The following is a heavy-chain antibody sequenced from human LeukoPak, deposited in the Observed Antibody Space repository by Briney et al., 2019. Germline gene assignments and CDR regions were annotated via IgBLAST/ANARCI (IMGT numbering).Heavy chain of an antibody. D-gene: IGHD5-18*01. CDR1: GGSFSTYY. J-gene: IGHJ4*02. CDR2: IYHDGST. Sequence: SETLSLTCAVYGGSFSTYYWSWVRQPPGSGLEWIGEIYHDGSTNYNPSLKSRVTISMDKSKNQLSLKLNFVTAADTAVYYCARDRGGYTYSHDYWGQGTLVTVSS. CDR3: ARDRGGYTYSHDY. V-gene: IGHV4-34*01.